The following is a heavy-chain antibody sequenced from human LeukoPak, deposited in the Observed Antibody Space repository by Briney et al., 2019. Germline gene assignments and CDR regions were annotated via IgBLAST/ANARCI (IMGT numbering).Heavy chain of an antibody. CDR1: GFTFSSYA. V-gene: IGHV3-30*04. D-gene: IGHD5-18*01. CDR3: ASETKRGYSYGSPTDAFDI. CDR2: ISYDGSNE. Sequence: QPGGSLRLSCAASGFTFSSYAMSWVRQAPGKGLEWVAIISYDGSNEYYADSVKGRFTISRDNAKKSLYLQMNSLRAEDTAVYYCASETKRGYSYGSPTDAFDIWGQGTMVTVSS. J-gene: IGHJ3*02.